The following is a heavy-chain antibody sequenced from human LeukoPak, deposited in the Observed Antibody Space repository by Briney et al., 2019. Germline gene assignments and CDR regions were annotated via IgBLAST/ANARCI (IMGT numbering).Heavy chain of an antibody. CDR1: GYTFTNYG. J-gene: IGHJ6*02. CDR3: ARSYGAFEGATYYYYGMDV. CDR2: INTYTGNP. Sequence: ASVKVSCKASGYTFTNYGLSWVRQAPGQGLEWMGWINTYTGNPKSAQGFTERFVFSLDASVSTAYLQISSLKAADTAVYYCARSYGAFEGATYYYYGMDVWGQGTTVTVSS. V-gene: IGHV7-4-1*02. D-gene: IGHD3-10*01.